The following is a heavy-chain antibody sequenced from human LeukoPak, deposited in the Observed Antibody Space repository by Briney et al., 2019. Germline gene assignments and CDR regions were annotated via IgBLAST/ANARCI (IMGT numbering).Heavy chain of an antibody. CDR1: GFTFSSYG. Sequence: GGSLRLSCVASGFTFSSYGIHWVRQAPGKGLEWVAFIRYDGSKKFYSDSVEGRFTISRDNSKNTLYLQMNSLRTEDTAVYFCAKDRPPQYDSGTYSDYWGQGTLVTVSS. D-gene: IGHD3-10*01. CDR2: IRYDGSKK. J-gene: IGHJ4*02. V-gene: IGHV3-30*02. CDR3: AKDRPPQYDSGTYSDY.